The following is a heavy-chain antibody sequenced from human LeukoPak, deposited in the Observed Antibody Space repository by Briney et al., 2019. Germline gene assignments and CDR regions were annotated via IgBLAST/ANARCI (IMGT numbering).Heavy chain of an antibody. J-gene: IGHJ5*02. CDR3: VREGLTGYFDA. D-gene: IGHD6-25*01. Sequence: PGGSLRLSCAASGFTPRDNFISGIRQAPGQGLEWVAYSSTSGSTTFYGDSVKGRFTISRDNAKNSVFLEMNSLRAADTAVYYCVREGLTGYFDAWGQGTLVTVSS. CDR2: SSTSGSTT. V-gene: IGHV3-11*01. CDR1: GFTPRDNF.